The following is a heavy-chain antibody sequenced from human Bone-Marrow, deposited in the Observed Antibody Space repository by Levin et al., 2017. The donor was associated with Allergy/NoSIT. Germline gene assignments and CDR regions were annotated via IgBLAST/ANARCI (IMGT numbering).Heavy chain of an antibody. Sequence: ASETLSLTCTVSGGSISDYYWTWIRQPPRKGLEWIGYIFDSGGTNYNPSLKSRVTISLDTSKNQFSLKLSSVTAADTATYYCARDRRYYYVSGSYDRYFYYYGMDVWGQGTTVTVSS. V-gene: IGHV4-59*01. CDR3: ARDRRYYYVSGSYDRYFYYYGMDV. J-gene: IGHJ6*02. D-gene: IGHD3-10*01. CDR1: GGSISDYY. CDR2: IFDSGGT.